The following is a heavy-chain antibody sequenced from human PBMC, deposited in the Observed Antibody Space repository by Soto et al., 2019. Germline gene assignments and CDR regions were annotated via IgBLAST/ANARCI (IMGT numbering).Heavy chain of an antibody. J-gene: IGHJ4*02. Sequence: EVQLVESGGGLVQPGGSLRLSCAGSGFTFSSYWMHWVRQAPGKGLVWVSRINSDGSSTSYADSVKGRFTISSDNAKNALYLQMNSLRADDTAVYYCARDKSSSWYYFEYCGQGTLVTVSS. CDR1: GFTFSSYW. CDR3: ARDKSSSWYYFEY. D-gene: IGHD6-13*01. CDR2: INSDGSST. V-gene: IGHV3-74*01.